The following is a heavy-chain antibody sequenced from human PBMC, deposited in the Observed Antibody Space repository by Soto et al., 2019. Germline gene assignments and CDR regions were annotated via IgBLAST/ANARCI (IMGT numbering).Heavy chain of an antibody. CDR3: ARLSADGYNYFDY. V-gene: IGHV5-51*01. J-gene: IGHJ4*02. Sequence: GESLKISCKGSGYSFSNYWIGWVRQMPGKGLEWMGFIYPIDSDTRYSPSFQGQVTISADKSISTAYLQWSSLKASDTAMYYCARLSADGYNYFDYWAREPWSPSPQ. D-gene: IGHD5-12*01. CDR2: IYPIDSDT. CDR1: GYSFSNYW.